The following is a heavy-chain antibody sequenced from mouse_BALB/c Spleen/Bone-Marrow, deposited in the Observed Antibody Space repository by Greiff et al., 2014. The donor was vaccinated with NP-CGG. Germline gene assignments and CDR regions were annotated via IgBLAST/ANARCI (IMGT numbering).Heavy chain of an antibody. V-gene: IGHV1-5*01. CDR1: GYTFTSYW. CDR2: IYPGNSDT. D-gene: IGHD2-14*01. CDR3: TRYYYRFSAWFAY. Sequence: VQLQQSGTVLARPGASVKMSCKAPGYTFTSYWMHWVKQRPGQGLEWIGAIYPGNSDTSYNQKFKGKAKLTAVTSTSTAYMELSSLTNEDSAVYYCTRYYYRFSAWFAYWGQGTLVTVSA. J-gene: IGHJ3*01.